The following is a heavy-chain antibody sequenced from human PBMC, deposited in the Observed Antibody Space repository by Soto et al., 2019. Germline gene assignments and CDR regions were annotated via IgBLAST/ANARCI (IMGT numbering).Heavy chain of an antibody. J-gene: IGHJ4*02. D-gene: IGHD2-15*01. V-gene: IGHV1-18*04. CDR3: ARTPRAQMIVLEAATRFDY. CDR2: ISPYNGDT. CDR1: GYTFTTYG. Sequence: ASVKVSCKASGYTFTTYGFNWVRQAPGQGLEWMGWISPYNGDTNYAQNFQGRVTLTTDTSTSAAYMELRSLTSDDTAIYYCARTPRAQMIVLEAATRFDYWGQGTLVTVSS.